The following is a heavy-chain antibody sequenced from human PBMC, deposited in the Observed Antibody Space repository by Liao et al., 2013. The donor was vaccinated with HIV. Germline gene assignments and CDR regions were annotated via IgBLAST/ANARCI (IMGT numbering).Heavy chain of an antibody. CDR1: DGPFSYYH. Sequence: QVQLQQWGAGLLKPSETLSLTCAVYDGPFSYYHWAWIRQPPGKGLEWIGETNHTGSTNYNPSLKSRVTISADRSENQFSLKLRSVTAADTAVYYCARVPHYDGSGYPLDLWGQGTLVTVSS. D-gene: IGHD3-22*01. J-gene: IGHJ3*01. V-gene: IGHV4-34*01. CDR2: TNHTGST. CDR3: ARVPHYDGSGYPLDL.